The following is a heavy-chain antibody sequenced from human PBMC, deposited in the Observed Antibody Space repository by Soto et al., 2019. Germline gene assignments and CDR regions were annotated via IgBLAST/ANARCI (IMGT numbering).Heavy chain of an antibody. D-gene: IGHD2-2*01. CDR3: ARGWAVVVSPASHWFDP. CDR1: GGSISSYY. Sequence: TSETLSLTCTVSGGSISSYYWSWIRQPPGKGLEWIGYIYYSGSTNYNPSLKSRVTISVDTSKNQFSLKLSSVTAADTAVYYCARGWAVVVSPASHWFDPWGQGTLVTVSS. CDR2: IYYSGST. V-gene: IGHV4-59*12. J-gene: IGHJ5*02.